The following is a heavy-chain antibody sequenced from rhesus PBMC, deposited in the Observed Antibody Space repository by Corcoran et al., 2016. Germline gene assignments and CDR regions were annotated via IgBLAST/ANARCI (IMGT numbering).Heavy chain of an antibody. CDR2: FSGSGSMT. J-gene: IGHJ3*01. CDR3: AREWGL. V-gene: IGHV4-92*01. Sequence: QVQLQESGPELVKPSETLSLTCAVSGGSISSSNWRSWIRQSPGKGLEWIGRFSGSGSMTRSNPSLMSRVTISTDSSKNQFSLKLTSVTAADTAVYYCAREWGLWGQGLRVTVSS. D-gene: IGHD1-44*01. CDR1: GGSISSSNW.